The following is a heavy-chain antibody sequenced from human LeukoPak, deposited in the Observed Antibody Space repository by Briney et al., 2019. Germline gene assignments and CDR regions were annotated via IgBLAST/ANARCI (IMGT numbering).Heavy chain of an antibody. CDR3: AEDSLVATSHFDS. J-gene: IGHJ4*02. CDR1: GFTFTSYT. CDR2: ITASGAAT. Sequence: GGSLRLSCAASGFTFTSYTMNWVRQAPGKGLEWVSAITASGAATYIADSVKGRFVISRDNSKNTLYLQMNSLRAEDTAVYFCAEDSLVATSHFDSWGRGTLVTVSS. D-gene: IGHD5-12*01. V-gene: IGHV3-23*01.